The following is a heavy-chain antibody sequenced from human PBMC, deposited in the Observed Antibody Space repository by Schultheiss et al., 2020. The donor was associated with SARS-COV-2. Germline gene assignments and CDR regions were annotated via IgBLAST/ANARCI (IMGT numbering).Heavy chain of an antibody. D-gene: IGHD3-10*01. Sequence: SETMSLTCAVYGGSFSGYYWSWIRQPPGKGLEWIGYIYYSGSTYYNPSLKSLVTISVDTSKNQFSLKLSSVTAADTAVYYCARGHGSGTFDYWGQGTLVTVSS. CDR3: ARGHGSGTFDY. CDR2: IYYSGST. CDR1: GGSFSGYY. J-gene: IGHJ4*02. V-gene: IGHV4-34*09.